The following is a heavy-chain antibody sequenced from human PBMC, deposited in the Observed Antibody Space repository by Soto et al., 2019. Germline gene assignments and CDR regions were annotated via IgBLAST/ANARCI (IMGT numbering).Heavy chain of an antibody. Sequence: QVQLVQSGPEVKKSGSSVKVSCKLSGGTFTTDTISLLRRAPGQGLEWMGRIIPILGTGNYAQKLQGRVTITEDKSTNTGYMELSSLTSEDTAVYYCAREEGSENMVTFPVSYLDVWGNGTTVTVSS. CDR1: GGTFTTDT. D-gene: IGHD2-21*02. CDR3: AREEGSENMVTFPVSYLDV. V-gene: IGHV1-69*08. J-gene: IGHJ6*03. CDR2: IIPILGTG.